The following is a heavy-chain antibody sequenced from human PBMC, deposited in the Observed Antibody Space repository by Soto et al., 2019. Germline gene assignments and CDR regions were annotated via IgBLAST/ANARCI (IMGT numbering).Heavy chain of an antibody. J-gene: IGHJ4*02. Sequence: QEQLVQSGGGVVQPGRSLRLYCAASGFIFISYGMHWVRQAPGKGLEWVAVISYDGSNEYYADSVQGRFTISRDNSNQTLYLKMNSLRAEDTAVYFCATLLREGIIVVGPSGGQGDYWGQATLVTVSS. CDR3: ATLLREGIIVVGPSGGQGDY. D-gene: IGHD2-2*01. V-gene: IGHV3-30*03. CDR2: ISYDGSNE. CDR1: GFIFISYG.